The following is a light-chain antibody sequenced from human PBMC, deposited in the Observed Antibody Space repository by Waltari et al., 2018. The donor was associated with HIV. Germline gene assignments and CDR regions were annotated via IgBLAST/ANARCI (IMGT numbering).Light chain of an antibody. CDR1: QSLLHSNGVNY. CDR2: LAS. CDR3: MQALQTPRT. J-gene: IGKJ1*01. Sequence: DIVMTQSPLSLPVTPGEPASISCRSSQSLLHSNGVNYLDWYLQKPGQSQQLLISLASKRASGVPDRFSGSGSGTDFTLKISRVEAEDVGVYYCMQALQTPRTFGQGTKVEIK. V-gene: IGKV2-28*01.